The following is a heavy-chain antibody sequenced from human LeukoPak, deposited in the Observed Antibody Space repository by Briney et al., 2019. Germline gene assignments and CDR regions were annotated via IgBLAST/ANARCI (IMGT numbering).Heavy chain of an antibody. V-gene: IGHV3-33*01. CDR1: GFTFSDDG. D-gene: IGHD2-15*01. Sequence: TGGSLRLSCIASGFTFSDDGMHWVRQAPGKGLEWVALIWKDGSQTFYGDSVKGRFIISRDNSRNTLDLQMNSLSAEDTAVYYCVREGIGGTFYRGNFDHWGQGTLVTVSS. CDR3: VREGIGGTFYRGNFDH. J-gene: IGHJ4*02. CDR2: IWKDGSQT.